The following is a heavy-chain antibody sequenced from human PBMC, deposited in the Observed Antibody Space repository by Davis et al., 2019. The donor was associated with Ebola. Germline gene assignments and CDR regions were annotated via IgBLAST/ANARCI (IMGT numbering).Heavy chain of an antibody. CDR3: TRESGCGGASSTDC. CDR1: GLTFSSYA. Sequence: GESLKISCAASGLTFSSYAMHWVRQAPGKGLEWVAFISYDGRDKLYADSAKGRFTISRDNYKDTVYLQMNSLKTEDTAVYYCTRESGCGGASSTDCWGQGTLVTVSS. D-gene: IGHD2-21*01. CDR2: ISYDGRDK. J-gene: IGHJ4*02. V-gene: IGHV3-30*04.